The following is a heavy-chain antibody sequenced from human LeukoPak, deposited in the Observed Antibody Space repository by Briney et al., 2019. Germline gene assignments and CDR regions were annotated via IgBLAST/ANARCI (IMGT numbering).Heavy chain of an antibody. V-gene: IGHV4-39*01. J-gene: IGHJ5*02. CDR1: GGSISSSYYY. Sequence: SETLSLTCTVSGGSISSSYYYWGWIRQPPGKGLEWIGSIYYSGSTYYNPSLKSRVTISVDTSKNQFSLKLSSVTAADTAVYYCARGYYDFWSGYFNGPYNWFDPWGQGTLVTVSS. CDR3: ARGYYDFWSGYFNGPYNWFDP. D-gene: IGHD3-3*01. CDR2: IYYSGST.